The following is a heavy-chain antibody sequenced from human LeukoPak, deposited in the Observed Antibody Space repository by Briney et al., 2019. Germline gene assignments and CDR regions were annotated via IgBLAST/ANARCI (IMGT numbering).Heavy chain of an antibody. CDR1: GVSISSDY. CDR2: IYYSGSS. J-gene: IGHJ5*02. Sequence: SETLSLTCTVSGVSISSDYWSWIRLPPGKGLEWIGYIYYSGSSNYNPSLKSRVTMSVDTSKNQFSLKLTSVTAADTAVYYCAREMGGYHNWFDPWGQGTLVTVSS. D-gene: IGHD3-22*01. CDR3: AREMGGYHNWFDP. V-gene: IGHV4-59*12.